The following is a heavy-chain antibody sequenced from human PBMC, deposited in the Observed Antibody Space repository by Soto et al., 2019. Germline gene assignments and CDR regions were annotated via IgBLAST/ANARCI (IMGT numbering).Heavy chain of an antibody. D-gene: IGHD3-10*01. Sequence: EVQLVESGGGLVQPGGSLRLSCAASGFTFSSYSMNWVRQAPGKGLEWVSYISSSSSTIYYADSVKGRFTISRDNAKNSLYLQMNSLRDEDTAVYYCARDRGQLHYYYGMDVWGQGTTVTVSS. J-gene: IGHJ6*02. CDR2: ISSSSSTI. CDR1: GFTFSSYS. CDR3: ARDRGQLHYYYGMDV. V-gene: IGHV3-48*02.